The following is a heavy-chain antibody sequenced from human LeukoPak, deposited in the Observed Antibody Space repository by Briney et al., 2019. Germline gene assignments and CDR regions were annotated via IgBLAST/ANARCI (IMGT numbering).Heavy chain of an antibody. V-gene: IGHV3-48*02. J-gene: IGHJ4*02. D-gene: IGHD3-16*01. CDR1: GLTFSSYS. Sequence: PGGSPGLSCAASGLTFSSYSMNWVRQAPGKGLEWVSYITSSGDTTYYADSVKGRFTISRDNAKNSLYLQMNSLKDEDTAVYYCASDKDYALDYWGQGTLVTVSS. CDR3: ASDKDYALDY. CDR2: ITSSGDTT.